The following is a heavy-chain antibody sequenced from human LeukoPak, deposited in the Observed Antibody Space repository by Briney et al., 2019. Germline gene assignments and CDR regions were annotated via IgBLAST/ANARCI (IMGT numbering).Heavy chain of an antibody. V-gene: IGHV1-18*01. CDR1: GYTFTSYA. CDR2: ISANNGNT. Sequence: ASVKVACKASGYTFTSYAISWVRQAPGQGLEWIGSISANNGNTNYAQTLQGRATMTTHTSTGTAYMELRSLRSDHTAVYYCAHMVRGYFDYWGQGTLVTVSS. J-gene: IGHJ4*02. CDR3: AHMVRGYFDY. D-gene: IGHD3-10*01.